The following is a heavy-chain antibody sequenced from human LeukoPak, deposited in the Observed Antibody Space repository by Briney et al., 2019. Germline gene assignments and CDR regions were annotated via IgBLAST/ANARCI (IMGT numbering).Heavy chain of an antibody. J-gene: IGHJ4*02. Sequence: GESLKISCKGSGYSFTSYWIGWVRQMPGKGLEWMGIIYPGDSDTGYSPSFQGQVTISADKSISTAYLQWSSLKASDTAMYYCARHATVDIYSPDYWGQGTLVTVSS. CDR1: GYSFTSYW. V-gene: IGHV5-51*01. CDR2: IYPGDSDT. CDR3: ARHATVDIYSPDY. D-gene: IGHD4-23*01.